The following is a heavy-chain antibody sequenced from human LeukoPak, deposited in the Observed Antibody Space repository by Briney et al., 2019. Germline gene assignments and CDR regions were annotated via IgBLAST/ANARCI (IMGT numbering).Heavy chain of an antibody. J-gene: IGHJ4*02. D-gene: IGHD3-10*01. CDR3: ARDPSYGSGSYFNFDY. CDR2: ISAYNGNT. CDR1: GYTFTSYG. Sequence: GASVKVSCKASGYTFTSYGISWVRQAPGQGLEWMGWISAYNGNTNYAQKLQGRVTMTTDTSTSTAYMELSSLRSEDTAVYYCARDPSYGSGSYFNFDYWGQGTLVTVSS. V-gene: IGHV1-18*01.